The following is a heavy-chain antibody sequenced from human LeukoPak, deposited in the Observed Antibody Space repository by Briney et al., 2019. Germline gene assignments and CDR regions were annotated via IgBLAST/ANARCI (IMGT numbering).Heavy chain of an antibody. Sequence: SETLSLTCAVYGGSFSGYYWSWIRQPPGKGLEWIGEINHSVSTNYNPSLKSRVTISVDTSKNQYSLKLSSVTAADTAVYYWARGLGIQLWTTISDYVDYWGQGTLVTVSS. D-gene: IGHD5-18*01. CDR1: GGSFSGYY. J-gene: IGHJ4*02. V-gene: IGHV4-34*01. CDR3: ARGLGIQLWTTISDYVDY. CDR2: INHSVST.